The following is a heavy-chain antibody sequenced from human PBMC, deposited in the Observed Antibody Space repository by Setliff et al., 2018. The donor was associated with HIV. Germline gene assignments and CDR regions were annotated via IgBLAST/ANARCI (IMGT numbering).Heavy chain of an antibody. J-gene: IGHJ3*01. CDR1: GYTFTSYG. Sequence: VASVKVSCKASGYTFTSYGISWLRQAPGQGLEWMGGIIPIFSTSNYAQRFQGRVTITADESTNTAYMELRSLRSDDTAVYYCARPLPIGGYCSSTSCQGAFDFWGQGTMVTVSS. CDR2: IIPIFSTS. CDR3: ARPLPIGGYCSSTSCQGAFDF. D-gene: IGHD2-2*01. V-gene: IGHV1-69*13.